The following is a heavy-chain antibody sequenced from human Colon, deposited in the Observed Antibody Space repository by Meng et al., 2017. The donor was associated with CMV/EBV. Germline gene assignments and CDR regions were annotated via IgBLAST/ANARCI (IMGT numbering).Heavy chain of an antibody. Sequence: LTSSGVGVGWVRQPPSKTLEWLTLIYWDDDTRYSPSLETRLTITKDTSKNQVVLTMTNMDPVDTATYYCAYTDLEYCSGGSCYSFEHWGQGILVTVSS. J-gene: IGHJ4*02. V-gene: IGHV2-5*02. CDR2: IYWDDDT. CDR3: AYTDLEYCSGGSCYSFEH. D-gene: IGHD2-15*01. CDR1: LTSSGVG.